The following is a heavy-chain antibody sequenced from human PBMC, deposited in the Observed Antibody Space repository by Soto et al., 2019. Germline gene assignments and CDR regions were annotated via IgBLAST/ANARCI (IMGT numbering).Heavy chain of an antibody. CDR1: GFTFSSYG. CDR3: AKGNYYDSSGCYPT. J-gene: IGHJ5*02. Sequence: LRLSCAASGFTFSSYGMHWVRQAPGKGLEWVAVISYDGSNKYYADSVKGRFTISRDNSKNTLYLQMNSLRAEDTAVYYCAKGNYYDSSGCYPTWGQGTLVTSPQ. CDR2: ISYDGSNK. D-gene: IGHD3-22*01. V-gene: IGHV3-30*18.